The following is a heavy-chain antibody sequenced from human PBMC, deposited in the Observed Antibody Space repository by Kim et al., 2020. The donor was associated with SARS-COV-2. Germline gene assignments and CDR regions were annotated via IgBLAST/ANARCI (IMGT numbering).Heavy chain of an antibody. Sequence: GGSLRLSCAASGFTFSSYGMHWVRQAPGKGLEWVAVISYDGSNKYYADSVKGRFTISRDNSKNTLYLQMNSLRAEDTAVYYCAKDDITYNWNYDYYFDYLGQGTLVTVSS. CDR2: ISYDGSNK. D-gene: IGHD1-7*01. V-gene: IGHV3-30*18. J-gene: IGHJ4*02. CDR3: AKDDITYNWNYDYYFDY. CDR1: GFTFSSYG.